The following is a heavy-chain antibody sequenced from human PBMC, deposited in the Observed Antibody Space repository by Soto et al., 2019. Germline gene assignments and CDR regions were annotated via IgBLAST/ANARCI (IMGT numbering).Heavy chain of an antibody. J-gene: IGHJ4*02. CDR1: GFTFSSYS. CDR2: IKQDGSEK. CDR3: AKGWYHDY. V-gene: IGHV3-7*01. Sequence: GGSLRLSCAVSGFTFSSYSFSWVRQAPGKGLEWVANIKQDGSEKYYVDSVKGRFTISRDNAKNSVYLLMNRLRAEDTAVYYCAKGWYHDYWGQGTLVTVSS. D-gene: IGHD2-15*01.